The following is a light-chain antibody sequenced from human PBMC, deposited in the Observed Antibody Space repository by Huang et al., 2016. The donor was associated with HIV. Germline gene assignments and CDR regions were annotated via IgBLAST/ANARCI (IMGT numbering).Light chain of an antibody. V-gene: IGKV3-11*01. CDR1: ESVSVY. CDR3: QQRGSWPPLT. Sequence: DIVLTQSPATLSLSPGGRAVLSCRANESVSVYLSWYQHRVGQAPRLLIYDSSNRATGIPARFSGTGSGTDFSLIINNLQPEDSAFYFCQQRGSWPPLTFGGGTKVEIK. CDR2: DSS. J-gene: IGKJ4*01.